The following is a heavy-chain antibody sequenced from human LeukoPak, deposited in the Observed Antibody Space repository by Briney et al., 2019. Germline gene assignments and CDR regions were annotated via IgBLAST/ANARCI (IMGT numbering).Heavy chain of an antibody. Sequence: GGSLRLSCAASGFTFTTYAMSWVRLAPGKGLEWVSTIANSGGSTYYADSVKGRFTISRDNSKNTLYLQMNSLRAEDTAVYYCAKADTHSNGGYWGQGTLVTVSS. J-gene: IGHJ4*02. CDR1: GFTFTTYA. V-gene: IGHV3-23*01. CDR3: AKADTHSNGGY. D-gene: IGHD6-25*01. CDR2: IANSGGST.